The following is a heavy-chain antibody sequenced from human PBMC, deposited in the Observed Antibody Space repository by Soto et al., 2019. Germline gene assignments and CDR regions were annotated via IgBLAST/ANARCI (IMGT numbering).Heavy chain of an antibody. Sequence: SETLSLTCTVSGGSISPYYWSWIRQPPGKGLEWIGYIFYSGGTNYNPSLKSRVTISVDTSKNQFSLQLSSVTAADTAVYYCARDLKGDYYFDYWGQGTLVTVSS. CDR3: ARDLKGDYYFDY. CDR2: IFYSGGT. D-gene: IGHD2-21*02. CDR1: GGSISPYY. V-gene: IGHV4-59*12. J-gene: IGHJ4*02.